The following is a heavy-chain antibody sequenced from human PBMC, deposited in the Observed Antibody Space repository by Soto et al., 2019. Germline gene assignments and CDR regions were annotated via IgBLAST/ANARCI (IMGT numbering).Heavy chain of an antibody. CDR3: ARWYYYDSSGRGGAFDI. D-gene: IGHD3-22*01. CDR1: GYSFTSYW. J-gene: IGHJ3*02. V-gene: IGHV5-51*01. Sequence: LGGPLKSSCKVSGYSFTSYWIGWVRQMTGKGLEWMGIIYPGDSDTRYSPSFQGQVTISADKSISTAYLQWSSLKASDTAMYYCARWYYYDSSGRGGAFDIWGQGTMVTVSS. CDR2: IYPGDSDT.